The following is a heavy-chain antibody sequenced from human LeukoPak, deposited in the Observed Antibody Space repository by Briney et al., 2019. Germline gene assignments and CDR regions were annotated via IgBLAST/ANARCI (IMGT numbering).Heavy chain of an antibody. J-gene: IGHJ3*02. V-gene: IGHV3-7*01. CDR3: ARRGYDFWSGSGAFDI. Sequence: GGSLRLSCAASGFTFSSYAMSWVRQAPGKGLEWVANIKQDGSEKYYVDPVKGRFTISRDNAKNSLYLQMDSLRAEDTAVYYCARRGYDFWSGSGAFDIWGQGTMVTVSS. D-gene: IGHD3-3*01. CDR2: IKQDGSEK. CDR1: GFTFSSYA.